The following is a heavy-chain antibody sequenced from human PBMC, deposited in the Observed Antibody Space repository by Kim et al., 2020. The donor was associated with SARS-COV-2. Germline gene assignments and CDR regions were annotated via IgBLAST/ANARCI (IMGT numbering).Heavy chain of an antibody. V-gene: IGHV1-2*02. J-gene: IGHJ4*02. D-gene: IGHD6-13*01. CDR3: ARDLNAAATFDS. Sequence: RKLQGRVTMTRDASIGTAYMELNRLTSDDTALYYCARDLNAAATFDSWGQGTLVTVSS.